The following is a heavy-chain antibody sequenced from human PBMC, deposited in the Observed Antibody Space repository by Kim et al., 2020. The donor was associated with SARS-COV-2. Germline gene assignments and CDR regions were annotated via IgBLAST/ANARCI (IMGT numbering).Heavy chain of an antibody. CDR1: GFTFGNYA. CDR3: AKRQAVVGSPAPNYGMDV. J-gene: IGHJ6*02. Sequence: GGSLRLSCVASGFTFGNYAMNWVRQAPGKGLECVSVISVSGAGTYYADFVRGRFTISRDNSKNTLYLQMNSLRDEDTAVYYCAKRQAVVGSPAPNYGMDVWGQGTTVTVSS. CDR2: ISVSGAGT. D-gene: IGHD6-13*01. V-gene: IGHV3-23*01.